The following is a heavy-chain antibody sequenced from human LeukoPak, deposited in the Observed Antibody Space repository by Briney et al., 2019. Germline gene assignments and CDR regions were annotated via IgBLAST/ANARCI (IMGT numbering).Heavy chain of an antibody. D-gene: IGHD3-10*01. CDR1: GGSIGSFY. Sequence: PSETLSLTCTVSGGSIGSFYWTWIRQTPRKGLEWIGSVYYTGSTNYNPSLKSRVTISIDTSRSQFSLKLTSVTVADTAVYYCARGSRYSYGSGGMDVWGQGTTVTVSS. CDR2: VYYTGST. V-gene: IGHV4-59*13. CDR3: ARGSRYSYGSGGMDV. J-gene: IGHJ6*02.